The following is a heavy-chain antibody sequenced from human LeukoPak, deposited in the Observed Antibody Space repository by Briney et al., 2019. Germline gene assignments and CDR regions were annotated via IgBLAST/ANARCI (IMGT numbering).Heavy chain of an antibody. CDR3: ARGDYYDSSGYYPTTPFLYYYYMDV. V-gene: IGHV3-21*01. Sequence: GGSLRLSCAASGFTFSSYSMNWVRQAPGKGLEWVSSISSSSSYIYYADSVKGRFTISRDNAKNSLYLQMNSLRAEDTAVYYCARGDYYDSSGYYPTTPFLYYYYMDVWGKGTTVTVSS. CDR2: ISSSSSYI. J-gene: IGHJ6*03. CDR1: GFTFSSYS. D-gene: IGHD3-22*01.